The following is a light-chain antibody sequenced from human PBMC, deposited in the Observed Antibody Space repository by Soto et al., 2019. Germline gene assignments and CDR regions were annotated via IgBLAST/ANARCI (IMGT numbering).Light chain of an antibody. CDR1: SSDVGDYNY. CDR2: DVS. CDR3: SSFTSSVTYV. J-gene: IGLJ1*01. V-gene: IGLV2-14*01. Sequence: QSVLTQPASVSGSAGQAITISCTGTSSDVGDYNYVSWYQQHPGKAPKLMIYDVSSRPSGISNRFSGSKSGNTASLTISGLQAEDEADYYCSSFTSSVTYVFGTGTKVTVL.